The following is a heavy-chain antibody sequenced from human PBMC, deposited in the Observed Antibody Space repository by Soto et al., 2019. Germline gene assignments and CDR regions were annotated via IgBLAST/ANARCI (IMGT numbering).Heavy chain of an antibody. CDR3: ASAKYYSDSSGYYYFDY. J-gene: IGHJ4*02. V-gene: IGHV3-48*02. CDR1: GFTFSTYS. D-gene: IGHD3-22*01. CDR2: ISAGSSTI. Sequence: PGGSLRLSCTASGFTFSTYSMNWVRQAPGKGLEWVSYISAGSSTIYYADSVKGRFTISRENAMNSLFLQMNSLRDEDTAVYYCASAKYYSDSSGYYYFDYWGQGTLVTVSS.